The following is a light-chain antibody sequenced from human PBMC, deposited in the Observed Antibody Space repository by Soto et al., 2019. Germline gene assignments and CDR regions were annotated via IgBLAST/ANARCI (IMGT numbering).Light chain of an antibody. CDR3: QQYHSSPRT. CDR1: QSVSSY. Sequence: IVLTQSPATLSLSPGERATLSCRASQSVSSYLAWYQQKPGQAPRLLIYGTSSRATGIPDRFSGSGSGTDFTLTISRLEPEDFAVDYCQQYHSSPRTFGQGTKVDIK. CDR2: GTS. V-gene: IGKV3-20*01. J-gene: IGKJ1*01.